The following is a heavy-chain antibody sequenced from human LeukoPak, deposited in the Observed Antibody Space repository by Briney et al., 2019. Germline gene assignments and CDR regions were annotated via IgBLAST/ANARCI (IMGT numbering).Heavy chain of an antibody. D-gene: IGHD4-17*01. Sequence: SETLSLTCTVSGGSISSYYWSWIRQPPGKGLEWIGYIYYSGSTNYNPSLKSRVTISVNTSKNQFSLMMTSVTAADTAVYFCARMTTGHDYWGQGTLVTVSS. CDR1: GGSISSYY. CDR2: IYYSGST. CDR3: ARMTTGHDY. V-gene: IGHV4-59*12. J-gene: IGHJ4*02.